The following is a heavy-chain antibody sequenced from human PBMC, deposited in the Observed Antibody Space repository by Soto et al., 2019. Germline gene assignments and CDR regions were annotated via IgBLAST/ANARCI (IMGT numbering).Heavy chain of an antibody. CDR3: ARGRY. D-gene: IGHD3-16*02. CDR2: IKGDGSEK. CDR1: GFTFSEDW. V-gene: IGHV3-7*01. J-gene: IGHJ4*02. Sequence: GGSLRLSCAASGFTFSEDWMSWVRQAPGKGLEWVAYIKGDGSEKAYVDSVKGRFTISRDNAKNSLFLQMNSLRAEDTSVYYCARGRYWGPGTLVTVSS.